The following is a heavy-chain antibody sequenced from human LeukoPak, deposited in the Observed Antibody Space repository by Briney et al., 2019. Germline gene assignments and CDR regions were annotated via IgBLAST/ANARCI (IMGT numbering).Heavy chain of an antibody. J-gene: IGHJ5*02. D-gene: IGHD6-13*01. CDR1: GGSFSGYY. Sequence: KPSETLSLTCAVYGGSFSGYYWSWIRQPPGKGLEWIGEINHSGSTNYNPSLKSRVTISVDTSKNQFSLKLSSVTAADTAVYYCARGVIAAAGNWFDPWGQGTLVTVSS. V-gene: IGHV4-34*01. CDR2: INHSGST. CDR3: ARGVIAAAGNWFDP.